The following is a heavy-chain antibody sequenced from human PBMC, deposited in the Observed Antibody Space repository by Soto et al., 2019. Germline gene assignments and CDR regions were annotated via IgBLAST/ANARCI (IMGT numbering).Heavy chain of an antibody. D-gene: IGHD3-22*01. Sequence: GGSLRLSCAASGFTFSNAWMNWVRQAPGKGLEWVGRIKSKTDGGTTDYAAPVKGRFTISRDDSKNTLYLQMNSLKTEDTAVYYCTTERGNCYYYDSSGYSDWGQGTLVTVSS. CDR2: IKSKTDGGTT. J-gene: IGHJ4*02. CDR1: GFTFSNAW. V-gene: IGHV3-15*07. CDR3: TTERGNCYYYDSSGYSD.